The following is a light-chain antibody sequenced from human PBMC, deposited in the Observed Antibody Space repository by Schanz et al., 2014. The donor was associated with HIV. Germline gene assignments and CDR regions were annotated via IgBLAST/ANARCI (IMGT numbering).Light chain of an antibody. J-gene: IGKJ1*01. Sequence: EIVLTQSPATLSLSPGERATLSCRASQSVSTTYLAWYQHKPGQAPRLLISGASSRATGIPDRFSGSGSGTEFTLTISSLQPDDFATYYCQQYDTYSRTFGQGTKVEIK. CDR2: GAS. CDR3: QQYDTYSRT. V-gene: IGKV3-20*01. CDR1: QSVSTTY.